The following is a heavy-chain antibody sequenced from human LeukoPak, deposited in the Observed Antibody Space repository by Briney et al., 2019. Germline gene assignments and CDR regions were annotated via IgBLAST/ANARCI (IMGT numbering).Heavy chain of an antibody. CDR2: IFHTGST. CDR1: GYSISSGYY. Sequence: SETLSLTCTVSGYSISSGYYWAWIRQPPGKGLEWIGSIFHTGSTYHNPSLKSRVTISVDTSKNQFSLKLSSVTAADTAVYYCARHAGPLVESVDYWGKGTLVTVSS. J-gene: IGHJ4*02. V-gene: IGHV4-38-2*02. D-gene: IGHD1-26*01. CDR3: ARHAGPLVESVDY.